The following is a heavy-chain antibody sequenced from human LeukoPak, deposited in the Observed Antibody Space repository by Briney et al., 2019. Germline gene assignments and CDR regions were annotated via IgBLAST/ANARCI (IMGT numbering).Heavy chain of an antibody. CDR3: ARGQDYGDYVDY. Sequence: PSETLCLTCTVSGGSISSYYWSWIRQPPGKGLEWIGYIYYSGSTNYNPSLKSRVTISVDTSKNQFSLKLSSVTAADTAVYYCARGQDYGDYVDYWGQGTLVTVSS. J-gene: IGHJ4*02. CDR1: GGSISSYY. D-gene: IGHD4-17*01. V-gene: IGHV4-59*01. CDR2: IYYSGST.